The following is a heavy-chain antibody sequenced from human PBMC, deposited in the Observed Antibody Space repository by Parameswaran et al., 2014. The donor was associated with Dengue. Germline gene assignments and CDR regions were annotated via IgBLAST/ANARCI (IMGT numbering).Heavy chain of an antibody. D-gene: IGHD3-22*01. V-gene: IGHV3-23*01. Sequence: SNARWIRQPPGKGLEWVSAISGSGGSTYYADSVKGRFTISRDNSKNTLYLQMNSLRAEDTAVYYCAKRGTYYYDSSGYTAFDIWGQGTMVTVSS. CDR3: AKRGTYYYDSSGYTAFDI. J-gene: IGHJ3*02. CDR2: ISGSGGST. CDR1: SNA.